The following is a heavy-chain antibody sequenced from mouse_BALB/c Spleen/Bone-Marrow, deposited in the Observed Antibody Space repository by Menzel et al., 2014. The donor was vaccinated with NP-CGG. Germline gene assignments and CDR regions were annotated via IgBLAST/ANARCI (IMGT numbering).Heavy chain of an antibody. D-gene: IGHD2-14*01. CDR2: IHPNSGNT. CDR1: GCTFTSSW. Sequence: VQLQQSGSVLVRPGASVKLSCKASGCTFTSSWMHWAKQRPGQGLEWIGEIHPNSGNTNYNEKFKGKATLTVATSSTTAYVDLSSLTAEDSAVYYCARHHRYAYYFDYWGQGATLTVSS. V-gene: IGHV1S130*01. J-gene: IGHJ2*01. CDR3: ARHHRYAYYFDY.